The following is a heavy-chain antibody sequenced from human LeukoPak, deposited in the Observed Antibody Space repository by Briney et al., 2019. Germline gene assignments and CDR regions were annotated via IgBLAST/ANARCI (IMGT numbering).Heavy chain of an antibody. D-gene: IGHD6-19*01. V-gene: IGHV4-39*01. CDR1: GGYISSSSYY. CDR3: ASRRAVAAYYYYYMDV. J-gene: IGHJ6*03. CDR2: IYYSGST. Sequence: PSETLSLTYTVSGGYISSSSYYWGWIRQPPGKGLEWIGSIYYSGSTYYNPSLKSRVTISVDTSKNQFSLKLSSVTAADTAVYYCASRRAVAAYYYYYMDVWGKGTTVTVSS.